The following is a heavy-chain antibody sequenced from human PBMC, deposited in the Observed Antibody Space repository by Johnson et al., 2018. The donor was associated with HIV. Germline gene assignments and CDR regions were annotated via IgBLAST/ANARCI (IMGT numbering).Heavy chain of an antibody. D-gene: IGHD4-17*01. V-gene: IGHV3-20*04. Sequence: VQLVESGGGVVRPGGSLRLSCAASGFTFDDYGMSWVRQAPGKGLEWVSGINWNGSSTGYADSVKGRFTISRDNAKNSLNLQMNSLRAEDTALYYCARANSYGDYRARAFDIWGQGTMVTVSS. CDR2: INWNGSST. CDR1: GFTFDDYG. J-gene: IGHJ3*02. CDR3: ARANSYGDYRARAFDI.